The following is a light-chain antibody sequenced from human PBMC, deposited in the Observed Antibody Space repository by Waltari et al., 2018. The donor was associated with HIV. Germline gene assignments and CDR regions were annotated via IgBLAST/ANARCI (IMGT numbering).Light chain of an antibody. CDR2: NNN. J-gene: IGLJ3*02. Sequence: QSVLTQPPSASGTPGQSVTISCSRTSSNSASTTANWYQQLPGTAPKLLIYNNNQRPSGVPDRFSGSKSGTSASLAISGLQSEDEADYYCAAWDDSLNGRVFGGGTKLTVL. CDR3: AAWDDSLNGRV. V-gene: IGLV1-44*01. CDR1: SSNSASTT.